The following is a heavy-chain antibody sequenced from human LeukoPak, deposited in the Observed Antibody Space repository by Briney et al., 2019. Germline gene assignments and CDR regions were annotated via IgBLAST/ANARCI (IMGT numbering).Heavy chain of an antibody. D-gene: IGHD4-17*01. V-gene: IGHV3-21*04. CDR3: ARAQTYGDYGLLLDY. CDR2: ISSSSSYI. J-gene: IGHJ4*02. Sequence: GGSLRLSCAASGFTFSSYSMNWVRQAPGKGLEWVSSISSSSSYIYYADSVKGRFTISRDNAKNSLYLQMNSLRAEDTALYYCARAQTYGDYGLLLDYWGQGTLVTVSS. CDR1: GFTFSSYS.